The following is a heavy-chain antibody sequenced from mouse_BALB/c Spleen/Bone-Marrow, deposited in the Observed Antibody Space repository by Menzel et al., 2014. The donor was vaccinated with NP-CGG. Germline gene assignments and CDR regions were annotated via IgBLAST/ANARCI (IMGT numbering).Heavy chain of an antibody. CDR3: ASGWLISWFAY. J-gene: IGHJ3*01. CDR2: IYPYNGGT. D-gene: IGHD2-3*01. CDR1: VYTFSDYN. Sequence: EVQVVEPGPELVKPCASVLISCKAAVYTFSDYNMHWLKHSDGESLEWIGNIYPYNGGTGYNQKFKRNATFTVDNSSSTAYIEILTLASEDSEVCPCASGWLISWFAYWGQGTLVTVSA. V-gene: IGHV1S29*02.